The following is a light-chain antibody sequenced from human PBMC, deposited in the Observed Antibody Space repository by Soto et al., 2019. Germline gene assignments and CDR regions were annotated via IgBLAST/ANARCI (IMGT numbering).Light chain of an antibody. CDR3: QQYNNWPPWT. Sequence: EIVMTQSPATLSVSPGERATLSCRASQSVSSNLAWYQQKPGQAHRLLIYGASTRATGIPARFTGSGSGTESTLTLSSLQSEDFAVYYCQQYNNWPPWTFGQGTKVEIK. J-gene: IGKJ1*01. V-gene: IGKV3-15*01. CDR1: QSVSSN. CDR2: GAS.